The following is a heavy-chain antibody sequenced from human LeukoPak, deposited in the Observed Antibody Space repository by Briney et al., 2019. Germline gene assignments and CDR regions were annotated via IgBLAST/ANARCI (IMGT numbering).Heavy chain of an antibody. CDR2: ISSSSSTI. CDR1: GFTFSSYS. J-gene: IGHJ3*02. V-gene: IGHV3-48*04. Sequence: GGSLRLSCAASGFTFSSYSMNWVRQAPGKGLEWVSYISSSSSTIYYADSVKGRFTISRDNAKNSLYLQMNSLRAEDTAVYYCARDRQWAAFDIWGQGTMVTVSS. D-gene: IGHD6-19*01. CDR3: ARDRQWAAFDI.